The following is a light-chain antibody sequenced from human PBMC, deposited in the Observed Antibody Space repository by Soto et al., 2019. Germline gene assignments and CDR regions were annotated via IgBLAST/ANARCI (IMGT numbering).Light chain of an antibody. CDR2: GAS. V-gene: IGKV3-20*01. Sequence: VLTQTPATLSLSPGERATLSCRASQSVSGFLAWYQQKPGQAPRLLIYGASSRATGIPDRFSGSGSGTDFTLTISRLEPEDFAVYYCHQYDSWTFGQGTKVDI. CDR1: QSVSGF. CDR3: HQYDSWT. J-gene: IGKJ1*01.